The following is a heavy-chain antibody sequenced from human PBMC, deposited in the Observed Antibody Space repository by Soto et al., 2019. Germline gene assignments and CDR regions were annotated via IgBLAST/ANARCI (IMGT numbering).Heavy chain of an antibody. Sequence: ASVKVSCKASGGTFSSYAISWVRQAPGQGLEWMGGIIPIFGTANYAQKFQGRVTITADESTSTAYMELSSLRSEDTAVYYCASPSPFCSNGVCYKDFDYWGQGTLVTVSS. CDR3: ASPSPFCSNGVCYKDFDY. D-gene: IGHD2-8*01. CDR1: GGTFSSYA. CDR2: IIPIFGTA. J-gene: IGHJ4*02. V-gene: IGHV1-69*13.